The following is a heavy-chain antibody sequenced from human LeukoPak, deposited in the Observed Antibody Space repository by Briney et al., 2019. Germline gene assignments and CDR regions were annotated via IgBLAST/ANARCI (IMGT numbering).Heavy chain of an antibody. D-gene: IGHD3-22*01. J-gene: IGHJ4*02. CDR2: IIPIFGTA. CDR3: ASWDYYDSSGYQGYFDY. Sequence: SVKVSCKASGGTFSSYAISWVRQAPGQGLEWMGRIIPIFGTANYAQKFQGRVTITTDESTSTAYMELSSLRSGDTAVYYCASWDYYDSSGYQGYFDYWGQGTLVTVSS. V-gene: IGHV1-69*05. CDR1: GGTFSSYA.